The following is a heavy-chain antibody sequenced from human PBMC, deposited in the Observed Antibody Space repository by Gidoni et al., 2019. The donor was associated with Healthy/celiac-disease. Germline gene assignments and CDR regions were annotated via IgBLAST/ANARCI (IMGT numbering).Heavy chain of an antibody. CDR2: IYYSGST. D-gene: IGHD1-1*01. V-gene: IGHV4-59*08. Sequence: QVQLQESGPGLVKPSETMSLTCTVSGGSISSYYWSWIRQPPGKGLEWIGYIYYSGSTNYNPSLKSRVTISVDTSKNQFSLKLSSVTAADTAVYYCARRDGLRVGNDDPFDYWGQGTLVTVSS. J-gene: IGHJ4*02. CDR3: ARRDGLRVGNDDPFDY. CDR1: GGSISSYY.